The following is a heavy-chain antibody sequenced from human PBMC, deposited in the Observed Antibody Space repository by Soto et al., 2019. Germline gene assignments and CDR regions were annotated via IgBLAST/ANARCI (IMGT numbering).Heavy chain of an antibody. Sequence: QVQLQESGPGLVKPSWTLSLTCGVPRGSIRSTNWWSWVRQPPGKGLEWIGEIFHSGSTKYNPSLKSRVTISVDNSKNEFSLKLTSVTAADTAVYYCARDVWFGKDNWFDPWGQGTLVTVSS. CDR1: RGSIRSTNW. J-gene: IGHJ5*02. D-gene: IGHD3-10*01. V-gene: IGHV4-4*02. CDR2: IFHSGST. CDR3: ARDVWFGKDNWFDP.